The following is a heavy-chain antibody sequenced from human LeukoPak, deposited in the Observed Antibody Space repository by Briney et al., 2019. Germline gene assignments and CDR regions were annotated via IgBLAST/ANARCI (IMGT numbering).Heavy chain of an antibody. CDR3: ASLRGNAFDI. Sequence: GGSLRLSCAASGFTFSSYSMNWVRQAPGKGLEWVSLLSSDGSTYNADSVKGRFTISRDNSKNTLYLQMNILRAEDTALYYCASLRGNAFDIWGQGTMVTVSS. D-gene: IGHD3-16*01. J-gene: IGHJ3*02. V-gene: IGHV3-53*01. CDR1: GFTFSSYS. CDR2: LSSDGST.